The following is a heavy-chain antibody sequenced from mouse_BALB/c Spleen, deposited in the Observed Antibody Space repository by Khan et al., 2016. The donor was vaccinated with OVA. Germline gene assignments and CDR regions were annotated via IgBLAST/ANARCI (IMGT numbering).Heavy chain of an antibody. J-gene: IGHJ4*01. CDR1: GYSFTNYG. Sequence: QIQLVQSGPELKKPGETVKISCKASGYSFTNYGMNWVKQSPGKALKWIGWINTYTGKPTYADDFKGRFAFTLETSASTAYLQINNLKNDDTATYFCARPPYLSYALDHWGQGTSATVSS. V-gene: IGHV9-3-1*01. CDR3: ARPPYLSYALDH. CDR2: INTYTGKP. D-gene: IGHD2-10*01.